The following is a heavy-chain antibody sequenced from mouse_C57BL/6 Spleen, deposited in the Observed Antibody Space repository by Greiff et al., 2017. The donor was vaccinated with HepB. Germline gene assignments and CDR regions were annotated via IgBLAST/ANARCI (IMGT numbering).Heavy chain of an antibody. D-gene: IGHD1-1*01. J-gene: IGHJ4*01. CDR2: IHPNSVST. CDR1: GYTFTSYW. Sequence: QVQLKQPGAELVKPGASVKLSCKASGYTFTSYWMHWVKQRPGQGLEWIGMIHPNSVSTNYNEKFKSKATLTVDKSSSTAYMQLSSLTSEDSAVYYCARVPFHYYGSSEAMDYWGQGTSVTVSS. V-gene: IGHV1-64*01. CDR3: ARVPFHYYGSSEAMDY.